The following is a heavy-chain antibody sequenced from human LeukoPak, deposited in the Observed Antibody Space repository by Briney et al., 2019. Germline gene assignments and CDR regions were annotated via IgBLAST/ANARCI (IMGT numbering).Heavy chain of an antibody. CDR3: AREDVVLVDAVRYQYYGMDV. D-gene: IGHD2-8*01. Sequence: ASVKVSCKASGYNFISYYMHWVRQAPGQGLEWMGIINPSGGSTSYAQKFQDRVTMTRDTSTSTVYMELSSLKSEDTAVYYCAREDVVLVDAVRYQYYGMDVWGQGTTVTVSS. J-gene: IGHJ6*02. CDR1: GYNFISYY. V-gene: IGHV1-46*01. CDR2: INPSGGST.